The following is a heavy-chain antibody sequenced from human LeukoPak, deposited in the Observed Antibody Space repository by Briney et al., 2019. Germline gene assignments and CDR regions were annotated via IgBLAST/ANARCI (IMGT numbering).Heavy chain of an antibody. CDR3: GTGDSSGYYFDY. D-gene: IGHD3-22*01. Sequence: ASVKVSCKVSGYTLTELSMHWVRQAPGKGREWMGGFDPEDGETIYAQKFQGRVTMTEDTSTDTAYMELSSLRSENPAVYYCGTGDSSGYYFDYWGQGTLVTVSS. J-gene: IGHJ4*02. CDR2: FDPEDGET. V-gene: IGHV1-24*01. CDR1: GYTLTELS.